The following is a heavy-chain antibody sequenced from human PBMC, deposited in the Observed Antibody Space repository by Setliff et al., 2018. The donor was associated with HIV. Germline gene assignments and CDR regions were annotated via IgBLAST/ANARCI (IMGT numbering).Heavy chain of an antibody. CDR1: GDSVSRYS. V-gene: IGHV4-4*09. D-gene: IGHD3-10*01. CDR3: ARRKLQDSTITTSNWFDS. CDR2: VYANGET. Sequence: PSETLSLTCTVSGDSVSRYSWNWIRQPPGKGLEWIGYVYANGETNYNPSLKSRVTMSADTSRHQCSLSLNSATAADTAVYFCARRKLQDSTITTSNWFDSWGQGILVTVSS. J-gene: IGHJ5*01.